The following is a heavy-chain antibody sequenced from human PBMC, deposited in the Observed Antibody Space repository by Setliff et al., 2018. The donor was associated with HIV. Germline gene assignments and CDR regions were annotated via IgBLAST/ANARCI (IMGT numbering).Heavy chain of an antibody. D-gene: IGHD3-16*01. Sequence: SVKVSCKASGGTFSSYAISWVRQAPGQGLEWMGRIIPIFNTANYAQKFQGRVTITADESTSTAYMELSSLRSEDTAVYYCARAGDWYYYYMDVWGKGTTVTVSS. V-gene: IGHV1-69*13. CDR2: IIPIFNTA. J-gene: IGHJ6*03. CDR3: ARAGDWYYYYMDV. CDR1: GGTFSSYA.